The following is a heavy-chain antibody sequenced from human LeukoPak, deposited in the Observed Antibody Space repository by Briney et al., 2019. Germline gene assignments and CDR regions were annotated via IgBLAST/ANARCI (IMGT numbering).Heavy chain of an antibody. D-gene: IGHD4-17*01. V-gene: IGHV3-48*03. J-gene: IGHJ5*02. CDR2: ISSSGSTI. Sequence: PGGSLRLSCAVSGFTFGSYAMSWVRQAPGKGLEWVSYISSSGSTIYYADSVKGRFTISRDNAKNSLYLQMNSLRAEDTSVYYCARDTNGDGWFDPWGQGTLVTVSS. CDR3: ARDTNGDGWFDP. CDR1: GFTFGSYA.